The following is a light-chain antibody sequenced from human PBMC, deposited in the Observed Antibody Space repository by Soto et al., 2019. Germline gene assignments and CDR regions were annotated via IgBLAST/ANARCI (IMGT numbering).Light chain of an antibody. CDR1: QSISNG. CDR2: KAS. Sequence: DIQMTQSPSTLSASVGDRVTITCRASQSISNGLAWYQEKPGKAPKLLIYKASTLETGVPSVFSGSGSGTEFTLTISSLQPDDFATYYCHQYKTYPHTFGQGTKLEIK. V-gene: IGKV1-5*03. J-gene: IGKJ2*01. CDR3: HQYKTYPHT.